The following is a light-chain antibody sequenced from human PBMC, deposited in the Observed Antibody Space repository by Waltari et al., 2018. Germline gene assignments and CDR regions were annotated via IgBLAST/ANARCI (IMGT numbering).Light chain of an antibody. Sequence: QSALTQPASVSGSPGQSITISCTGTSSDAGAYEYVPWYQHHPGKAPKPMFYEVSNRPSGVSSRFSGSRSGNTASLTISGLQAEDEADYYCGSFTSNSAPWVFGTGTKVTVL. V-gene: IGLV2-14*01. J-gene: IGLJ1*01. CDR2: EVS. CDR3: GSFTSNSAPWV. CDR1: SSDAGAYEY.